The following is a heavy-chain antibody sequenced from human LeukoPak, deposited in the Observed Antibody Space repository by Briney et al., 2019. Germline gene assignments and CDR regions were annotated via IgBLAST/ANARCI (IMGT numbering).Heavy chain of an antibody. D-gene: IGHD2-8*01. CDR3: AGAHGYFDS. Sequence: PSQTLSLTCAISGDSVSSNSAAWNWIRLSPSRGLEWLGRTYYRPKWYSDYAISVKSRITINPDTSKNQFSLQLNSVTPEDTAVYFCAGAHGYFDSWGQGTLVTVS. V-gene: IGHV6-1*01. CDR2: TYYRPKWYS. CDR1: GDSVSSNSAA. J-gene: IGHJ4*02.